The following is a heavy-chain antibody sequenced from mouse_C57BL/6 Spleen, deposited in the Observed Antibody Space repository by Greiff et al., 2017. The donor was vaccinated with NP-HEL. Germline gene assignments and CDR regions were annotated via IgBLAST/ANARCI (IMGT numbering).Heavy chain of an antibody. CDR2: ISYDGSN. V-gene: IGHV3-6*01. CDR1: GYSITSGYY. CDR3: ARVPHYYSKRYFDV. Sequence: EVKLVESGPGLVKPSQSLSLTCSVTGYSITSGYYWNWIRQFPGNKLEWMGYISYDGSNNYNPSLKNRISITRDTSKNQFFLKLNSVTTEDTATYYCARVPHYYSKRYFDVWGTGTTVTVSS. D-gene: IGHD2-5*01. J-gene: IGHJ1*03.